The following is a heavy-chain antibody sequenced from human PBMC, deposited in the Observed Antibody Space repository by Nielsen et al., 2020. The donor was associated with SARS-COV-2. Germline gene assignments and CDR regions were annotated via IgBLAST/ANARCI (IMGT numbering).Heavy chain of an antibody. CDR3: TKWDTALTY. Sequence: GGSLRLSCAASGFTFSSYGMHWLRQAPGKGLEWVAVISYDGSNKYYADSVKGRFTISRDDSKNTLYLQMNSLRAEDTAVYYCTKWDTALTYWGQGTLVTVSS. CDR1: GFTFSSYG. V-gene: IGHV3-30*18. CDR2: ISYDGSNK. D-gene: IGHD5-18*01. J-gene: IGHJ4*02.